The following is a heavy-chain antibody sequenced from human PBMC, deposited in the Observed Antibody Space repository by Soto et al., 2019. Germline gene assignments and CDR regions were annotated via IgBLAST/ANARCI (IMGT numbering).Heavy chain of an antibody. CDR3: XXXXXXXAXTYYYYGMDV. CDR1: GGTFSSYA. J-gene: IGHJ6*02. Sequence: QVQLVQSGAEVKKPGSSVKVSCKASGGTFSSYAISWVRQAPGQGLEWMGGNIPIFGTANYAQKFQGRVTITADESTSTAYMELSSLXXXXXXXXXXXXXXXXXAXTYYYYGMDVWGQGTTVIVSS. V-gene: IGHV1-69*01. CDR2: NIPIFGTA.